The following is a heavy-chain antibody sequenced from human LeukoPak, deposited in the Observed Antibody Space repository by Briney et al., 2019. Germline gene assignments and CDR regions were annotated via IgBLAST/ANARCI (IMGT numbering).Heavy chain of an antibody. V-gene: IGHV3-21*01. D-gene: IGHD1-20*01. CDR1: GFTFSSYS. J-gene: IGHJ4*02. CDR2: ISTSSTYI. Sequence: GGPLRFSGAASGFTFSSYSLNWVPQAPGKGLKGGSSISTSSTYIDYADSVKGRFTISRDNAKNSLYLQMNSLRAEDTAVYYCARDPPFIIGTTFCDYWGQGTLVTVSS. CDR3: ARDPPFIIGTTFCDY.